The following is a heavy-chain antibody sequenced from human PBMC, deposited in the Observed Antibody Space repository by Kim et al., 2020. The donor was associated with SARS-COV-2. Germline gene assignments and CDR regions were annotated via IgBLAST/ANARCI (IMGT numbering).Heavy chain of an antibody. Sequence: ASVKVSCKASGYTFTSYAMNWVRQAPGQGLEWMGWINTNTGNPTYAQGFTGRFVFSLDTSVSTAYLQISSLKAEDTAVYYCAREGTNTPFGAFDIWGQGTMVTVSS. J-gene: IGHJ3*02. D-gene: IGHD2-15*01. V-gene: IGHV7-4-1*02. CDR1: GYTFTSYA. CDR3: AREGTNTPFGAFDI. CDR2: INTNTGNP.